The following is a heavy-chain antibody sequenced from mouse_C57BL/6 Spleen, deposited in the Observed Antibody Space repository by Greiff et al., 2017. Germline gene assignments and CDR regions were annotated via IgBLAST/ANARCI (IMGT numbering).Heavy chain of an antibody. V-gene: IGHV1-9*01. Sequence: QVQLQQSGAELMKPGASVKLSCKATGYTFTGYWIEWVKQRPGHGLEWIGEILPGSGSTNYNEKVKGKATFTADTSSNTAYMQLSSLTTEDSAIYYCARGGHYYGSSYWYFDVWGTGTTVTVSS. CDR3: ARGGHYYGSSYWYFDV. CDR1: GYTFTGYW. CDR2: ILPGSGST. J-gene: IGHJ1*03. D-gene: IGHD1-1*01.